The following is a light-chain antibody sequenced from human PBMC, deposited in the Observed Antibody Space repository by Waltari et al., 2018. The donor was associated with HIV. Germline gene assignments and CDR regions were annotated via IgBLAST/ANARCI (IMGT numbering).Light chain of an antibody. J-gene: IGLJ2*01. CDR1: TSNIGGYTY. V-gene: IGLV2-14*03. CDR3: SSFSITSTLVV. Sequence: QSALTQPAPVSGSHGPSITISCTGTTSNIGGYTYVPWYQKPPGKAPNLRIFDASNRPSGISNRFSGSKSGNTASLTISGLQADDEAHYFCSSFSITSTLVVFGGGTKLTVL. CDR2: DAS.